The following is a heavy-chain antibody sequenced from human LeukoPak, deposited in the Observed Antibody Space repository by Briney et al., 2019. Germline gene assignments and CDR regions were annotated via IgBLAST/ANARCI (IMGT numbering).Heavy chain of an antibody. CDR2: ISYDGSNK. J-gene: IGHJ3*02. V-gene: IGHV3-30*18. CDR3: AKGWRYDYAFDI. D-gene: IGHD1-1*01. CDR1: GFTFSIYG. Sequence: GGSLRLSCAASGFTFSIYGMHWVRQAPGKGLEWVAVISYDGSNKYYADSVKGRFTISRDNSKNTLYLQMNSLRAEDTAVYCCAKGWRYDYAFDIWGQGTMVTVSS.